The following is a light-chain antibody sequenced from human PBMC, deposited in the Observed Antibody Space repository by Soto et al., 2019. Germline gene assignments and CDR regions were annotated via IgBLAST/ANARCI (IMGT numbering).Light chain of an antibody. Sequence: DIQMTQSPSSLSASVGDRVTITCRASQGIRSDLGWYQHKPGKAPKRLIYAASSLQSEVPSRFSGSGSGTDFTLTISCLQPEDFATYYCLQYNSYPPTFGQGTKVEIK. J-gene: IGKJ1*01. CDR3: LQYNSYPPT. CDR2: AAS. CDR1: QGIRSD. V-gene: IGKV1-17*01.